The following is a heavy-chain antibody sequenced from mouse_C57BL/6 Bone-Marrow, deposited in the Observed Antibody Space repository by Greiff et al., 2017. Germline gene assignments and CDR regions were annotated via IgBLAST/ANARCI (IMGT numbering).Heavy chain of an antibody. CDR3: ARSLYYCGSSPWYFDV. V-gene: IGHV1-36*01. J-gene: IGHJ1*03. CDR1: GFTFTDYY. CDR2: VYPYNGGT. D-gene: IGHD1-1*01. Sequence: VQLKQSGPVLVKPGPSVKISCKASGFTFTDYYMHWVKQSHGKSLEWIGLVYPYNGGTSYNQKFKGKATLTVDTSYSTAYMELNILTSDDSAVYYCARSLYYCGSSPWYFDVWGTGTTVTVSS.